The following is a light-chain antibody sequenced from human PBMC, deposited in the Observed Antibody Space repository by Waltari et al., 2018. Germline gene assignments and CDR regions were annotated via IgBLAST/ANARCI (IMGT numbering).Light chain of an antibody. V-gene: IGLV3-21*03. CDR1: DIGTTS. CDR2: DDS. CDR3: HVWDTKTDHVV. J-gene: IGLJ2*01. Sequence: SYVLTQPPSVSVAPGNTARIPCRGHDIGTTSVPWYQQKPGQAPVLVAFDDSDRPSGIPERFSGSNSANTATLTISRVEAGDEADYYCHVWDTKTDHVVFGGGTKLTVL.